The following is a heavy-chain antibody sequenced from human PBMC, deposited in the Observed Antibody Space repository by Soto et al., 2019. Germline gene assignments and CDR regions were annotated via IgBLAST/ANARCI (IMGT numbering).Heavy chain of an antibody. CDR2: IYYTGST. J-gene: IGHJ3*02. V-gene: IGHV4-30-4*01. Sequence: QVQLQESGPGLVKPSQALSLTCTVSGGSMSSGDYYWSWIRQPPGKGLEWVGSIYYTGSTYYNPSLKSRLTISVDTSKYQFSLRLSSVTAADTAVYYCARDKWELPIYIWGHGTMVTVSS. CDR1: GGSMSSGDYY. D-gene: IGHD1-26*01. CDR3: ARDKWELPIYI.